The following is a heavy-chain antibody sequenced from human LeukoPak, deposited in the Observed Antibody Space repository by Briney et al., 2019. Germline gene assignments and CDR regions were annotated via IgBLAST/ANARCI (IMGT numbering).Heavy chain of an antibody. J-gene: IGHJ4*02. V-gene: IGHV3-23*01. CDR2: ISDSGNT. CDR1: GFTFSSYA. D-gene: IGHD2-21*01. CDR3: AKAPVTTCRGAYCYPFDY. Sequence: GGSLRLSCTASGFTFSSYAMSWVRQAPGKGLEWVSAISDSGNTYHADSVKGRFTISRDSSKNTLFLQMNRLRPEDAAVYYCAKAPVTTCRGAYCYPFDYWGQGTLVTVSS.